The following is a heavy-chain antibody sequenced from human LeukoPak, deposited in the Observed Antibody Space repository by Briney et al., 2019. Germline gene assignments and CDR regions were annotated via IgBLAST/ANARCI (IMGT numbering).Heavy chain of an antibody. CDR3: ARAVAGGDRSRFYSGGWYYFDN. V-gene: IGHV4-59*08. D-gene: IGHD6-19*01. CDR1: GASVNSSY. Sequence: PSETLSLTCTVSGASVNSSYWSWIRQPPGKGLEWIGYISDTGSTNYNPSLKGRVTISIHSSPNQFSLELGSVTAADTAMYYCARAVAGGDRSRFYSGGWYYFDNWGQGTLVTVSS. CDR2: ISDTGST. J-gene: IGHJ4*02.